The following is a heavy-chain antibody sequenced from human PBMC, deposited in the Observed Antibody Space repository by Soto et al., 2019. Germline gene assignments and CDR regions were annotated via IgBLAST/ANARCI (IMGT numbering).Heavy chain of an antibody. J-gene: IGHJ4*02. V-gene: IGHV4-31*03. Sequence: QVQLQESGPGLVKPSQTLSLTCTVSGGPISSGAYYWSWIRQHPGKGLEWIGYIYYSGSTYSNPSLKSRVAISVDKSKNQFSLKLSSVTAADTAVYYCAAVRQHYFDFWGQGTLVTVSS. CDR3: AAVRQHYFDF. D-gene: IGHD1-1*01. CDR1: GGPISSGAYY. CDR2: IYYSGST.